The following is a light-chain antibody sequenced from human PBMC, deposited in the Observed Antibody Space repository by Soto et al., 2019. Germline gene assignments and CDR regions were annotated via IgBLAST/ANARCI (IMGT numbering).Light chain of an antibody. CDR1: QSVSNF. Sequence: DIVLTQSPATLSLSPGERATLSCRASQSVSNFLAWYQQKPGQAPRLLIYDASNRATGIPARFSGSGFGTDFTLTICSLEPEDFAVYYCHQRNKWRTFGQGTKVEIK. V-gene: IGKV3-11*01. CDR2: DAS. CDR3: HQRNKWRT. J-gene: IGKJ1*01.